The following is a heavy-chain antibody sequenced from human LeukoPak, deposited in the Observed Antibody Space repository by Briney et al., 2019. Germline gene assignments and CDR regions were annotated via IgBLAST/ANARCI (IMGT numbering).Heavy chain of an antibody. Sequence: GGSLRLSCAASGFTFSSYAMSWVRQAPGKGLEWASAISGSGGSTYYADSVKGRFTISRDNSKNTLYLQMNSLRAEDTAVYYCAKDPYDSSGYQNWFDPWGQGTLVTVSS. V-gene: IGHV3-23*01. D-gene: IGHD3-22*01. CDR3: AKDPYDSSGYQNWFDP. J-gene: IGHJ5*02. CDR2: ISGSGGST. CDR1: GFTFSSYA.